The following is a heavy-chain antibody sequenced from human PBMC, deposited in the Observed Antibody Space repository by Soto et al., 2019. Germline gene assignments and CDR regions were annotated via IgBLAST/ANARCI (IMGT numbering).Heavy chain of an antibody. CDR1: GFTFSANG. D-gene: IGHD6-19*01. CDR2: IIGSGTRS. Sequence: EVQLLESGGDLAQPGGSLRLSCAASGFTFSANGMNWVRQAPGKGLEWVSGIIGSGTRSYYADFVKGRFTISRDNSKNTVDLQMDSLRAEDTGVYYCAKGRVVAGYWYFDIWGRGTPVSVSS. CDR3: AKGRVVAGYWYFDI. V-gene: IGHV3-23*01. J-gene: IGHJ2*01.